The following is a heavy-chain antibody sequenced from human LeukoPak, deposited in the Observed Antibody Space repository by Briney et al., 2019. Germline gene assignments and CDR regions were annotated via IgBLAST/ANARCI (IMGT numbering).Heavy chain of an antibody. V-gene: IGHV3-7*03. CDR2: IKQDGSEK. D-gene: IGHD5-18*01. Sequence: GGSLRLSCAASGFTFSSYWMSWVRQAPGKGLEWVANIKQDGSEKYYVDSVKGRFTISRDNAKYSLYLQMNSLRAEDTAVYYCARDGYSYGQYYFHYWGQGTLVTVSS. J-gene: IGHJ4*02. CDR1: GFTFSSYW. CDR3: ARDGYSYGQYYFHY.